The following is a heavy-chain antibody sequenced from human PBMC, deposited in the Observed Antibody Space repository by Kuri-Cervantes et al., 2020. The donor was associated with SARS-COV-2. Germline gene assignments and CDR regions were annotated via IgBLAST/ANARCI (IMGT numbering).Heavy chain of an antibody. D-gene: IGHD2-2*01. Sequence: LSLTCAASGFTVSSNYMSWVRQAPGKGLEWVSVIYSGGSTYYADSVKGRFTISRDNSKNTLYLQMNSLRAEDTAVYYCAKDRWGWDIVVVPALFDYWGQGTLVTVSS. J-gene: IGHJ4*02. CDR3: AKDRWGWDIVVVPALFDY. CDR1: GFTVSSNY. CDR2: IYSGGST. V-gene: IGHV3-53*01.